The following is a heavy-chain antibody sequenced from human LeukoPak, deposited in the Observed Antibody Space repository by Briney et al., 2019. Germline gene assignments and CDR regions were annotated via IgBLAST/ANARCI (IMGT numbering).Heavy chain of an antibody. CDR1: GFTFSSYA. Sequence: GGSLRLSCAASGFTFSSYAMSWVRQAPGKGLEWVSAISGSGGSTYYADSVKGRFTISRDNSKNTLYLQMNSQRAEDTAVYYCAKDRSISIVVVPAAMEGAAFDIWGQGTMVTVSS. CDR2: ISGSGGST. D-gene: IGHD2-2*01. CDR3: AKDRSISIVVVPAAMEGAAFDI. J-gene: IGHJ3*02. V-gene: IGHV3-23*01.